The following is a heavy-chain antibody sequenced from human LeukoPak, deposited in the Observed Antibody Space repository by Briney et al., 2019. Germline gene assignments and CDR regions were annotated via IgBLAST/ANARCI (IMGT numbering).Heavy chain of an antibody. CDR1: GYTFTNYY. J-gene: IGHJ6*03. CDR3: ARDPGLQGNYYYMDV. CDR2: IDPGGDNT. Sequence: GASVKVSCKASGYTFTNYYIHWVRQAPGQGLEWMGLIDPGGDNTNYAQNFQGRVTMTRDMSTTTVYMELSSLRSEDTAVYYCARDPGLQGNYYYMDVWGKGTTVTVSS. V-gene: IGHV1-46*01. D-gene: IGHD4-11*01.